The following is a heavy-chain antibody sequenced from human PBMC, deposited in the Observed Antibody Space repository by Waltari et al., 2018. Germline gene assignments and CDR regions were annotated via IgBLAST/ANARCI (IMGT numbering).Heavy chain of an antibody. CDR1: GLTFDDYT. D-gene: IGHD6-19*01. CDR3: AKDMYGSGWYDY. V-gene: IGHV3-43*01. CDR2: ISWDGGST. Sequence: EVQLVESGGVVVQPGGSLRLSCAASGLTFDDYTMHWVRQAPGKGLEWVSLISWDGGSTYYADSVKGRFTISRDNSKNSLYLQMNSLRTEDTALYYCAKDMYGSGWYDYWGQGTLVTVSS. J-gene: IGHJ4*02.